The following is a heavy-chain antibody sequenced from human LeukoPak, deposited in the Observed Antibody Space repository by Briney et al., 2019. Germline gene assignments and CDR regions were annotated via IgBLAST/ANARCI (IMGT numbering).Heavy chain of an antibody. CDR2: INAGNGNT. Sequence: ASVKVSCKASGYTFTSYAMHWVRQAPGQRLEWMGWINAGNGNTKYSQKFQGRVTITRDTSASTAYMELSSLRSEDTAVYYCARGTLDTAMGMFDYWGQGTLVTVSS. V-gene: IGHV1-3*01. CDR1: GYTFTSYA. D-gene: IGHD5-18*01. J-gene: IGHJ4*02. CDR3: ARGTLDTAMGMFDY.